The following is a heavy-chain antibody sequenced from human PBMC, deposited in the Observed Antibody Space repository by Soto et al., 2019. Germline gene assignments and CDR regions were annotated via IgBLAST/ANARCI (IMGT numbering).Heavy chain of an antibody. CDR1: GGSFSGYY. D-gene: IGHD3-10*01. V-gene: IGHV4-34*01. CDR3: ARRAGLLMVRGVINWFDP. Sequence: PSETLSLTCAVYGGSFSGYYWSWIRQPPGKGLEWIGEINHSGSTNYNPSLKSRVTISVDTSKNQFSLKLSSVTAADTAVYYCARRAGLLMVRGVINWFDPWGQGTLVTVSS. CDR2: INHSGST. J-gene: IGHJ5*02.